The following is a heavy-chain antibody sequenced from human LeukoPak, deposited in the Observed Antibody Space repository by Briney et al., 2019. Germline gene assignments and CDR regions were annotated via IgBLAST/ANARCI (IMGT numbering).Heavy chain of an antibody. CDR3: ASATLRCSGGSCYEMDV. D-gene: IGHD2-15*01. CDR2: IIPLFGTA. CDR1: GYTFTSYD. J-gene: IGHJ6*03. V-gene: IGHV1-69*06. Sequence: ASVKVSCKASGYTFTSYDINWVRQAPGQGLEWMGGIIPLFGTANYAQKFQGRVTITADKSTSTAYMELRSLRSEDTAVFYCASATLRCSGGSCYEMDVWGKGTTVTVSS.